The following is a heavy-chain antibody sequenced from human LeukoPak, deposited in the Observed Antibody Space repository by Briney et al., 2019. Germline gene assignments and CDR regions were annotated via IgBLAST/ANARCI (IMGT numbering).Heavy chain of an antibody. CDR2: ISYDGSNK. V-gene: IGHV3-30*03. D-gene: IGHD2-2*01. J-gene: IGHJ4*02. Sequence: GGSLRLSCAASGFTLSSYGMHWVRQAPGKGLEWVAVISYDGSNKYYADSVKGRFTISRDNSKNTLYLQMNSLRAEDTAEYYCARSADARLDSWGQGTLVTVSS. CDR1: GFTLSSYG. CDR3: ARSADARLDS.